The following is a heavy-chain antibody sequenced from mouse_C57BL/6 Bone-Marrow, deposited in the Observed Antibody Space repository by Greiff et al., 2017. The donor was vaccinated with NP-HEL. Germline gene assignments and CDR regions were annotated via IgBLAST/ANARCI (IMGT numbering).Heavy chain of an antibody. V-gene: IGHV1-55*01. Sequence: QVQLQQPGAELVKPGASVKMSCKASGYTFTSYWITWVKQRPGQGLEWIGDIYPGSGSTNYNEKFKSKATLTVDTSSSTAYMQLSSLTSDDSAVYYCARRLTTVVAHYAMEGWGQGTSVTVAS. J-gene: IGHJ4*01. CDR3: ARRLTTVVAHYAMEG. CDR2: IYPGSGST. D-gene: IGHD1-1*01. CDR1: GYTFTSYW.